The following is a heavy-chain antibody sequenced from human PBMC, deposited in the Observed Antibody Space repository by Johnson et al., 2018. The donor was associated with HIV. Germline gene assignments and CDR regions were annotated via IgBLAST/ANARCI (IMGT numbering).Heavy chain of an antibody. J-gene: IGHJ3*02. V-gene: IGHV3-20*04. D-gene: IGHD6-19*01. CDR1: GFTFEDYG. CDR2: IDWNGGST. CDR3: ARGAVAAGLGAFDI. Sequence: VRLVEFGGGVVRPGGSLRLSCVVSGFTFEDYGMSWVRQSPGKGLEWVSGIDWNGGSTGYADSVKGRFTISRDNAKNSLYLQMNSLRAEDTALYYCARGAVAAGLGAFDIWGQGTMVIVSS.